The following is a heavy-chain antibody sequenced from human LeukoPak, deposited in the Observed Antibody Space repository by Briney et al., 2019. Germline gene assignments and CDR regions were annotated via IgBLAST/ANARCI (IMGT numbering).Heavy chain of an antibody. CDR2: INPHTGDT. CDR3: ARVGRGQWLVRGNYYFDY. D-gene: IGHD6-19*01. J-gene: IGHJ4*02. V-gene: IGHV1-2*02. CDR1: GYTFIDYY. Sequence: ASVKVSCKSSGYTFIDYYIHWVRQAPGQGLEWMGWINPHTGDTNYAQKFQGRVTMTRDTSISTAYMELRSLRSDDTAVYYCARVGRGQWLVRGNYYFDYWGQGTLVTVSS.